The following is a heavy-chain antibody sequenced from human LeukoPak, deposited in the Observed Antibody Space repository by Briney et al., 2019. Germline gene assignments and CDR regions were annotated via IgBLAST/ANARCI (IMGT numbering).Heavy chain of an antibody. Sequence: GGSLTLSCAASGFTFSSYSMNWVRQAPGKGLEWVSSISSSSSYIYYADSVKGRFTISRDNAKNSLYLQMNSLRAEDTAVYYCARDSIIQTWFDPWGQGTLVTVPS. V-gene: IGHV3-21*01. CDR2: ISSSSSYI. CDR1: GFTFSSYS. D-gene: IGHD2/OR15-2a*01. J-gene: IGHJ5*02. CDR3: ARDSIIQTWFDP.